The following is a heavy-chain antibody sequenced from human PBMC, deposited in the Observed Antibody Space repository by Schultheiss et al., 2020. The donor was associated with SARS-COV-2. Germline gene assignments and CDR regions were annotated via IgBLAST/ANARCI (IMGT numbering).Heavy chain of an antibody. Sequence: ASVKVSCKASGYTFTGYYMHWVRQAPGQGLEWMGRINPNSGGTNYAQKFQGRVTMTRDTSTSTAYMELSSLRSEDTAVYYCATASQSGMGFRELWGPLGVWGQGALVTVSS. CDR3: ATASQSGMGFRELWGPLGV. CDR1: GYTFTGYY. D-gene: IGHD3-10*01. J-gene: IGHJ4*02. V-gene: IGHV1-2*06. CDR2: INPNSGGT.